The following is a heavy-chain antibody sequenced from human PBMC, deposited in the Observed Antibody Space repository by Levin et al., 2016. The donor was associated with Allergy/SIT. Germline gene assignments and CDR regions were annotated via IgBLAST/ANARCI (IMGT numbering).Heavy chain of an antibody. CDR3: SRARSYNWFDP. Sequence: WIRQPPGKGLEWVGFIRDKANGVTTQYAASVKGRFTISRDDSTGIAYLQMNSLKTEDTAMYYCSRARSYNWFDPWGQGTLVTVSS. J-gene: IGHJ5*02. D-gene: IGHD3-10*01. CDR2: IRDKANGVTT. V-gene: IGHV3-49*02.